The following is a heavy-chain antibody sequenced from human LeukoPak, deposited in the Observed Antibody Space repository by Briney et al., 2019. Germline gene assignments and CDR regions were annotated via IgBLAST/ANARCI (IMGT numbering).Heavy chain of an antibody. CDR1: GFTFSSYS. J-gene: IGHJ5*02. Sequence: GGSLRLSCAASGFTFSSYSMNWVRQAPGKGLEWVSSITSSSTYIYYADSVKGRFTISRDNAKNSLYLQMNSPRAEDTAIYYCARGVDRFDPWGQGTLVTVSS. D-gene: IGHD2-2*01. V-gene: IGHV3-21*01. CDR3: ARGVDRFDP. CDR2: ITSSSTYI.